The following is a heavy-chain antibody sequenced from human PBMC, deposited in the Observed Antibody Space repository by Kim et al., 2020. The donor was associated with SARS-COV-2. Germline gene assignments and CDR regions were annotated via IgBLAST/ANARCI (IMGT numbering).Heavy chain of an antibody. CDR3: ARRIALAAQPYYFDY. V-gene: IGHV4-39*01. J-gene: IGHJ4*01. CDR2: IYYSGRT. D-gene: IGHD6-6*01. Sequence: SETLSLTCTVSGCSISSSSYYWGWIRQPPGKGLVWIGSIYYSGRTYYNPSLKSRVTISVDTTKNQFSLKLSSVTAAETAEYYCARRIALAAQPYYFDYWG. CDR1: GCSISSSSYY.